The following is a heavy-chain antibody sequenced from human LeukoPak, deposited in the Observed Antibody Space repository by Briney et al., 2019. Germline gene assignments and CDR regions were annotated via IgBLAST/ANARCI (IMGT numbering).Heavy chain of an antibody. CDR2: ISSSSSYI. V-gene: IGHV3-21*01. J-gene: IGHJ4*02. D-gene: IGHD3-22*01. Sequence: GGSLRLSCAASGFTFSSYSMNWVRQAPGKGLEWVSSISSSSSYIYYADSVKGRFTISRDNAKNSLYLQMNSLRAEDTAVYYCARDSPYDSSGYSPFDYWGQGTLVTVSS. CDR1: GFTFSSYS. CDR3: ARDSPYDSSGYSPFDY.